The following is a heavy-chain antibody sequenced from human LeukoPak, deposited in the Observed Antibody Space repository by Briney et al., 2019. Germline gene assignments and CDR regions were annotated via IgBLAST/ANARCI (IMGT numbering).Heavy chain of an antibody. Sequence: ASVKVSCKASGGTFSSYAISWVRQAPGQGVEWMGRIIPIFGTANYAQKFQGRVTITTYESTSTAYMELSSLRSEDTAVYYCARGRDGYNYGIDYWGQGTLVTVSS. CDR1: GGTFSSYA. CDR3: ARGRDGYNYGIDY. D-gene: IGHD5-24*01. V-gene: IGHV1-69*05. CDR2: IIPIFGTA. J-gene: IGHJ4*02.